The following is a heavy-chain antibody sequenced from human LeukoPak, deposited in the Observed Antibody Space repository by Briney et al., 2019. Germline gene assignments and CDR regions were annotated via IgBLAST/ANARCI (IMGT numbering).Heavy chain of an antibody. CDR1: GFTFSNYP. CDR3: ARALDKPYDY. V-gene: IGHV3-21*01. J-gene: IGHJ4*02. CDR2: NSSSSSYI. Sequence: KPGGSLRLSCSASGFTFSNYPMNWVRQAPGRGLEWVSSNSSSSSYIYYADSVKGRFTISRDNAKNSLYLQMNSLRAEDTAVYYCARALDKPYDYWGQGTLVTVSS.